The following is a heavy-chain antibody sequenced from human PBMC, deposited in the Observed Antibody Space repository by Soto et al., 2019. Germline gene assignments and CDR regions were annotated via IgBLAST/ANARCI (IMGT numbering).Heavy chain of an antibody. CDR3: VKDRGQSAVLRAYDL. CDR2: ISWNSGRF. D-gene: IGHD3-3*01. V-gene: IGHV3-9*01. J-gene: IGHJ4*02. Sequence: EVQLIESGGGLVQPGRSLRLSCSVAGFTFGDYAMHWVRQVPGRGLEWVSGISWNSGRFAYAHSVQGRFSISRDNAKNSLYLQMTNLSHEDTALYSCVKDRGQSAVLRAYDLWGPGTLVPVSS. CDR1: GFTFGDYA.